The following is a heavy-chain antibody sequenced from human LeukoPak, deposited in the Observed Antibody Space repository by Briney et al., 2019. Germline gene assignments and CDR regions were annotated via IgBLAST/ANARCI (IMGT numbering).Heavy chain of an antibody. CDR3: AKAGPYYFDY. CDR1: GFTFSSYW. J-gene: IGHJ4*02. Sequence: PGGSLRLSCAASGFTFSSYWMSWVRQAPGKGLEWVAFIRYDGSNKYYADSVKGRFTISRDNSKNTLYLQMNSLRAEDTAVYYCAKAGPYYFDYWGQGTLVTVSS. V-gene: IGHV3-30*02. CDR2: IRYDGSNK.